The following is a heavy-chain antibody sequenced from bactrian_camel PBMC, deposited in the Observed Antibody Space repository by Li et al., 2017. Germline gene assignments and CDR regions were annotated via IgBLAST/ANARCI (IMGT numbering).Heavy chain of an antibody. CDR2: VGNDGST. J-gene: IGHJ6*01. CDR3: VTVTPAADFNY. Sequence: HVQLVESGGGLVQPGGSLRLSCANSGFPHNNYCMAWFRQAPGKGREWVAAVGNDGSTSYEDSVKDRFTISADNAKNSLYLQMEDLKPEDTAMYHCVTVTPAADFNYWGQGTQVTVS. V-gene: IGHV3S26*01. CDR1: GFPHNNYC.